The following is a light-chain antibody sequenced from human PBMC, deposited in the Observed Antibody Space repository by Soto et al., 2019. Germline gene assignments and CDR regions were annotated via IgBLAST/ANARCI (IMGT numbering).Light chain of an antibody. V-gene: IGKV3-20*01. Sequence: EIVLTQSPGTLSLSPGERATLSCRASQSVSSSYLAWYQQKPGQASRLLIYGASSRATGIPDRFSGSGSGTDFTLTISILEPEDFAVYYCQQYGSSPRTFGQGTNVEIK. CDR3: QQYGSSPRT. CDR1: QSVSSSY. CDR2: GAS. J-gene: IGKJ1*01.